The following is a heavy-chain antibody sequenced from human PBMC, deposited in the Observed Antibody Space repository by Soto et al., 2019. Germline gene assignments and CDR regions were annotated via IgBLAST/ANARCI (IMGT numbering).Heavy chain of an antibody. D-gene: IGHD6-13*01. CDR2: IYHSGST. CDR1: GGSISSSNW. Sequence: SETLSLTCAVSGGSISSSNWWSWVRQPPGKGLEWIGEIYHSGSTNYNPSLKSRVTISVDKSKNQFSLKLSPVTAADTAVYYRARTQLVLGYYSYGMDVWGQGTTVTVSS. CDR3: ARTQLVLGYYSYGMDV. J-gene: IGHJ6*02. V-gene: IGHV4-4*02.